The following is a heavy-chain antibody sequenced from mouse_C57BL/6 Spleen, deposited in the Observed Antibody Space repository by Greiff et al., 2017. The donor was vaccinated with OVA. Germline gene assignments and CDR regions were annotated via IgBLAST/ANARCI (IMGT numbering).Heavy chain of an antibody. CDR2: ISNGGGST. CDR1: GFTFSDYY. D-gene: IGHD1-1*01. CDR3: ARHNYGSSPYWYFDV. Sequence: DVKLVESGGGLVQPGGSLKLSCAASGFTFSDYYMYWVRQTPEKRLEWVAYISNGGGSTYYPDTVKGRFTISRDNAKNTLYLQMSRLKSEDTAMYYCARHNYGSSPYWYFDVWGTGTTVTVSS. J-gene: IGHJ1*03. V-gene: IGHV5-12*01.